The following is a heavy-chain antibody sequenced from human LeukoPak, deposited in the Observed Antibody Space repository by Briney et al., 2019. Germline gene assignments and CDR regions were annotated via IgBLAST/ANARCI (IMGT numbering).Heavy chain of an antibody. J-gene: IGHJ4*02. CDR1: GFTFSSYE. CDR3: ATYCGGDCYYDY. Sequence: GGSLRLSCAASGFTFSSYEMNWVRQAPGKGLEWVSYISSSGSTIYYADSVKGRFTISRDNAKNSLYLQMNSLRAEDTAVYYCATYCGGDCYYDYWGRGTLVTVSS. D-gene: IGHD2-21*02. CDR2: ISSSGSTI. V-gene: IGHV3-48*03.